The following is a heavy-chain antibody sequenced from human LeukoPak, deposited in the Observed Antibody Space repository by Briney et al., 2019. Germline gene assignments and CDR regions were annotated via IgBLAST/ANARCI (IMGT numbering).Heavy chain of an antibody. CDR1: GYTFTSYG. Sequence: VASVKVSCKASGYTFTSYGISWVRQAPGQGLEWMGWISAYNGNTNYAQKLQGRVTMTTDTSTSTAYMELRSLRSDDTAVYYCAREDLHGFWSGYSTDNWFDPWGQGTLVTVSS. CDR3: AREDLHGFWSGYSTDNWFDP. D-gene: IGHD3-3*01. V-gene: IGHV1-18*01. J-gene: IGHJ5*02. CDR2: ISAYNGNT.